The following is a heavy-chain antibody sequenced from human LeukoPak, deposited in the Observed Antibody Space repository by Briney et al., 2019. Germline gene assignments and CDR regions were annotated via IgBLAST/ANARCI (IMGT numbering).Heavy chain of an antibody. CDR1: GFTVTNTY. D-gene: IGHD2-2*02. V-gene: IGHV3-66*02. CDR3: ARGPYCSSTSCYTLGFDY. CDR2: IYSDGST. J-gene: IGHJ4*02. Sequence: GGSLRLSCAASGFTVTNTYMSWVRQAPGRGLEWVSVIYSDGSTNYADSVKGRFTISRDNSKNIFYLQMNSLRTEDTALYYCARGPYCSSTSCYTLGFDYWGQGTLVTVSS.